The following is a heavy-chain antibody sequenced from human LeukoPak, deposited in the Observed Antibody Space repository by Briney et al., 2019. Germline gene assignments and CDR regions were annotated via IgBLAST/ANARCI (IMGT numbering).Heavy chain of an antibody. CDR2: NSASGGTT. CDR3: VKDYREVLYDVLDI. D-gene: IGHD2-2*02. V-gene: IGHV3-23*01. CDR1: GVPFSSNA. J-gene: IGHJ3*02. Sequence: GGSLTLSCAPSGVPFSSNAMSWVRQAPGGGLEWVSSNSASGGTTYFADSVKGRFTISRDNSKNTVYLQVNSLRAEDTALYCCVKDYREVLYDVLDIWGQGTMVTVSS.